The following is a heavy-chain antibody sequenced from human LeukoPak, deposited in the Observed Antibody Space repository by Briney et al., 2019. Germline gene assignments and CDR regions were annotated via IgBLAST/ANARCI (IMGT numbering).Heavy chain of an antibody. Sequence: GASVKVSCKASGYTFTSYGISWVRQAPGQGLEWMGWISAYNGNTNYAQNLQGRVTMTTDTSTSTAYMELERLTSDDTAVYYCARMGGWEQSDYEGNPDYWGQGTLVTVSS. D-gene: IGHD4-17*01. CDR2: ISAYNGNT. CDR3: ARMGGWEQSDYEGNPDY. CDR1: GYTFTSYG. J-gene: IGHJ4*02. V-gene: IGHV1-18*01.